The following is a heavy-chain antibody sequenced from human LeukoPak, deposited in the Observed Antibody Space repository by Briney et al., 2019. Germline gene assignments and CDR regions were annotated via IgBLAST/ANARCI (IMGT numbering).Heavy chain of an antibody. J-gene: IGHJ4*02. CDR2: INHSGST. Sequence: GSLRLSCAASGFTFSTYGMHWVRQAPGKGLEWIGGINHSGSTNYNPSLKSRVTISVDTSKNQFPLKLSSVTAADTAVYYCASLTDYDFWSGYPSYWGQGTLVTVSS. D-gene: IGHD3-3*01. V-gene: IGHV4-34*01. CDR3: ASLTDYDFWSGYPSY. CDR1: GFTFSTYG.